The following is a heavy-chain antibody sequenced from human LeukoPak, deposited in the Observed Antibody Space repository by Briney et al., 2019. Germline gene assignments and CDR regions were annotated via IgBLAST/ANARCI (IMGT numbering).Heavy chain of an antibody. D-gene: IGHD6-19*01. CDR1: GGSISSNGYY. V-gene: IGHV4-39*07. CDR3: ASNQWPSWYFDL. J-gene: IGHJ2*01. Sequence: SETLSLTCRVSGGSISSNGYYWGWIRQPPGKGLEWIGSIYYSGSTFDNPSLKSRVTISMDKSRNQFSLKLSSVTAADTAVYYCASNQWPSWYFDLWGRGTLVTVSA. CDR2: IYYSGST.